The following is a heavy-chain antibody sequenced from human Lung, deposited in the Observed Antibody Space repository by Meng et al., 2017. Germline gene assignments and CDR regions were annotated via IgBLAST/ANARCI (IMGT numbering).Heavy chain of an antibody. CDR2: LGAHPGDT. J-gene: IGHJ4*02. CDR1: DYTFTGYG. D-gene: IGHD3-10*01. CDR3: ARGTPGRSYCDY. Sequence: HVQLLQSGAEVKQPGASLKVSCKASDYTFTGYGVCWGRQAPGQGLEWRGWLGAHPGDTSFAPKFLGRVTVTADTATATAYMELRSLRSDDTAVYYCARGTPGRSYCDYWGLGTLVTVSS. V-gene: IGHV1-18*01.